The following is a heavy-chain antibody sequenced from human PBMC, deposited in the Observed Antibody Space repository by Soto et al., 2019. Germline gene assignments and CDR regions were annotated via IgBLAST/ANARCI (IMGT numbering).Heavy chain of an antibody. CDR1: GYTFTDYF. CDR2: INPNSRGT. J-gene: IGHJ5*02. Sequence: QVQLVQSGAEVKKPGASVKVSCKASGYTFTDYFIHWVRQAPGQGFEWMGWINPNSRGTNYAQKFQGRVTMTRDKSNSTAYMELRGLRSDDTAVYYCARVTLKAGNWFDPWGQGTLGTVSS. CDR3: ARVTLKAGNWFDP. V-gene: IGHV1-2*02.